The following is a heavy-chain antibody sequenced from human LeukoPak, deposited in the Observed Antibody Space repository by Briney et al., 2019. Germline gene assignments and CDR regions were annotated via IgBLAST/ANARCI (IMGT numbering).Heavy chain of an antibody. CDR1: GFTFSNYG. J-gene: IGHJ4*02. Sequence: GGSLRLSCAASGFTFSNYGMNWVRQAPGKGLEGVSGITGRGENTYYADSVKGRFTISRDNSKNTLYLQMNSLRAEDAAIYYCARQYNWNYVEYWGQGTLVTVSS. D-gene: IGHD1-20*01. CDR2: ITGRGENT. V-gene: IGHV3-23*01. CDR3: ARQYNWNYVEY.